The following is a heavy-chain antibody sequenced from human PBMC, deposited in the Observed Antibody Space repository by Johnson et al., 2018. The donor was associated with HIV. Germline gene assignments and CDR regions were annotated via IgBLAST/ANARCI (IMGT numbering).Heavy chain of an antibody. CDR2: IWYDGSNK. Sequence: QVQLVESGGGVVQPGRSLRLSCTASGFTFSSYGMHWVRQAPGKGLEWLAVIWYDGSNKYYADSVKGRFTISRDNSKNTLYLQMNSLRAEDTAVYYCASWHGDYGNAFDIWGQGTMVTVSS. CDR3: ASWHGDYGNAFDI. V-gene: IGHV3-33*08. CDR1: GFTFSSYG. D-gene: IGHD4-17*01. J-gene: IGHJ3*02.